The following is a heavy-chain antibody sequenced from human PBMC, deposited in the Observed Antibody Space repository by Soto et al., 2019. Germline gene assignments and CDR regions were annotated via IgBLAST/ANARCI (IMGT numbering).Heavy chain of an antibody. D-gene: IGHD5-12*01. CDR3: TTDRTFGSRDGYNFDY. CDR2: IKRKTDGGTT. J-gene: IGHJ4*02. V-gene: IGHV3-15*07. Sequence: EVQLVESGGGLVKPGGSLRLSCAASGFTFSNAWMNWVRQAPGKGLEWVGRIKRKTDGGTTDYAAPVKGRFTISRDDSKNTLYLQMNSLKTYDTAVYYCTTDRTFGSRDGYNFDYWGQGTLVTVSS. CDR1: GFTFSNAW.